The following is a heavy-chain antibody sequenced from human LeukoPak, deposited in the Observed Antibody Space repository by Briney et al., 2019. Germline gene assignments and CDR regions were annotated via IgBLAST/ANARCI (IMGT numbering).Heavy chain of an antibody. J-gene: IGHJ4*02. CDR1: GFTFSSYG. D-gene: IGHD3-9*01. CDR3: ARDYDILTGYFDY. CDR2: IRYDGSIK. Sequence: GGSLRLSCAASGFTFSSYGMNWVRQAPGKGLEWVAFIRYDGSIKYSADSVKGRFTISRDNSKNTLFLQMNSLRAEDTAVYYCARDYDILTGYFDYWGQGTLVTVSS. V-gene: IGHV3-30*02.